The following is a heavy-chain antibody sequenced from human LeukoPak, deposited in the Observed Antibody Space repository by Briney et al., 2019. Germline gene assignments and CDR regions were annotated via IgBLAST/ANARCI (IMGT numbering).Heavy chain of an antibody. J-gene: IGHJ4*02. Sequence: PGGSLTLSCAASGFTFSSYAMSWVRQAPGKGLEWVSAISGSGGSTYYADSVKGRFTISRDNSKNTLYLQMNSLRAEDTAVYYCASTWGYCSGGSCYRHTDYWGQGTLVTVSS. CDR3: ASTWGYCSGGSCYRHTDY. D-gene: IGHD2-15*01. CDR1: GFTFSSYA. V-gene: IGHV3-23*01. CDR2: ISGSGGST.